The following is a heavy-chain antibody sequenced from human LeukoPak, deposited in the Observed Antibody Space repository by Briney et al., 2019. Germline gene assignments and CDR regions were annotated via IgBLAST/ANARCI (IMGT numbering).Heavy chain of an antibody. D-gene: IGHD1-26*01. CDR2: IRYDGSNK. J-gene: IGHJ6*03. V-gene: IGHV3-30*02. CDR1: EFTFSSYG. CDR3: AKDSEVGATKGVYYYMDV. Sequence: GGSLRLSCAASEFTFSSYGMHWVRQAPGKGLEWVAFIRYDGSNKYYADSVKGRFTISRDNSKNTLYLQMNSLRAEDTAVYYCAKDSEVGATKGVYYYMDVWGKGTTVTISS.